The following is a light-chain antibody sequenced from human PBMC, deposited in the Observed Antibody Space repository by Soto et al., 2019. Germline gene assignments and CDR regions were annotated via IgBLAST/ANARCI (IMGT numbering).Light chain of an antibody. J-gene: IGKJ4*01. V-gene: IGKV3-20*01. CDR3: QPCSTSPLT. Sequence: EIVLTQSPGTLSLSPGERATLSCRASQTVRNNFLAWYQQKPGQAPRLLIHDASSRATGIPDRFSGSGSATDFTLTIARLEPEDFAVYYCQPCSTSPLTFGGGTKVEIK. CDR2: DAS. CDR1: QTVRNNF.